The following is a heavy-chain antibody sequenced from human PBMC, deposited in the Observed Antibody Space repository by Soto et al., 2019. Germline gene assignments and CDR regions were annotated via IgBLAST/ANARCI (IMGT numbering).Heavy chain of an antibody. Sequence: GGSLRLSCAASRFTFSSYGMSWVRQAPGKGLEWASSISGSGGSTYYADSVNGRFTISRDNSKNTLYLQMNSLRAEDTAVYYCADSEGRSGGSCCPYYYYYGMDVWGQGTTVTVSS. CDR3: ADSEGRSGGSCCPYYYYYGMDV. D-gene: IGHD2-15*01. CDR1: RFTFSSYG. V-gene: IGHV3-23*01. CDR2: ISGSGGST. J-gene: IGHJ6*02.